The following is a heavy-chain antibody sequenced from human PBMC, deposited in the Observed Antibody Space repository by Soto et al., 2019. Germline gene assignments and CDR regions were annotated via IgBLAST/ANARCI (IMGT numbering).Heavy chain of an antibody. CDR2: IYRTGST. J-gene: IGHJ4*02. CDR1: GGSFTSNNW. Sequence: PSETRSLTCAVSGGSFTSNNWWTWVRQPPGQGLEWIGEIYRTGSTNYNPSLKSRVTISLDKSENQFSLKVTSLTAADTAVYYCGSRDPGTSVDYWGQGTWVTVSS. V-gene: IGHV4-4*02. D-gene: IGHD1-7*01. CDR3: GSRDPGTSVDY.